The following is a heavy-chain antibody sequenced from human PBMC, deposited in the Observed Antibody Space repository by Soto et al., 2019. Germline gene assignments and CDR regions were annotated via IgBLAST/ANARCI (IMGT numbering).Heavy chain of an antibody. D-gene: IGHD6-19*01. CDR1: GGSVSSGSYY. CDR3: ARGEGSGWYPRFDY. Sequence: QVQLQESGPGLVKPSETLSLTCTVSGGSVSSGSYYWSWIRQPPGKGLEWIGYIYYSGSTNYNPSLKSLVTISVDTSKNPFSLKLSSVTAADTAVYYCARGEGSGWYPRFDYWGQGTLVTVSS. J-gene: IGHJ4*02. V-gene: IGHV4-61*01. CDR2: IYYSGST.